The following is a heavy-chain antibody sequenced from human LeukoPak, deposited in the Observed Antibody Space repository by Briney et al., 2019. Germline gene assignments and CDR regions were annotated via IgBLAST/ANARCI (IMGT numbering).Heavy chain of an antibody. CDR1: GFTFSSYG. V-gene: IGHV3-30*03. CDR3: ATGTKYCSGTSCYPHFAY. D-gene: IGHD2-2*01. J-gene: IGHJ4*02. Sequence: GGSLRLSYAASGFTFSSYGMHWVRQAPGKGLEWVAVISYDGSNKYYADSVKGRFTISRDNSKNTLYLQMNSLRAEDTAVYYCATGTKYCSGTSCYPHFAYWGQGTLVTVSS. CDR2: ISYDGSNK.